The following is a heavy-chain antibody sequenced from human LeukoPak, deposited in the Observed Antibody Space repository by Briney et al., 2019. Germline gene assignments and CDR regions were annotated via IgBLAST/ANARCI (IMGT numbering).Heavy chain of an antibody. Sequence: PSQTLSLTCTVSGGSISSSSYYWGWIRQPPGKGLEWIGSIYYSGSTYYNPSLKSRVTISVDTSKNQFSLKLSSVTAADTAVYYCARRWIQLWPPTKHDAFDIWGQGTMVTVSS. D-gene: IGHD5-18*01. CDR2: IYYSGST. J-gene: IGHJ3*02. V-gene: IGHV4-39*07. CDR1: GGSISSSSYY. CDR3: ARRWIQLWPPTKHDAFDI.